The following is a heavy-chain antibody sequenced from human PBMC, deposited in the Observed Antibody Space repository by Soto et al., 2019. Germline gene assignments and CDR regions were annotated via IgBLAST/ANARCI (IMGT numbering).Heavy chain of an antibody. Sequence: ETLSLTCAVYGGSFSGYYWSWIRQPPGKGLEWIGEINHSGSTNYNPSLKSRVTISVDTSKNQFSLKLSSVTAADTAVYYCARGARTTYCSSTSCYLNWFDPWGQGTLVTVSS. J-gene: IGHJ5*02. D-gene: IGHD2-2*01. V-gene: IGHV4-34*01. CDR1: GGSFSGYY. CDR2: INHSGST. CDR3: ARGARTTYCSSTSCYLNWFDP.